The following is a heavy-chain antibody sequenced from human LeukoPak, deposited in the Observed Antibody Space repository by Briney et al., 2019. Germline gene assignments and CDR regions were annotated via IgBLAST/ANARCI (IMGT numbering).Heavy chain of an antibody. J-gene: IGHJ4*02. CDR3: ARDRDYGDYNTQDLFVY. Sequence: ASVTVSCKASGYTFTNFGISWVQQAPGQGLEWMGWISAYNGNTNYAQRLQGRVTMTTDTSTSTAYMELRSLGSDDTAVYYCARDRDYGDYNTQDLFVYWGQGTLVTVSS. CDR2: ISAYNGNT. CDR1: GYTFTNFG. D-gene: IGHD4-17*01. V-gene: IGHV1-18*01.